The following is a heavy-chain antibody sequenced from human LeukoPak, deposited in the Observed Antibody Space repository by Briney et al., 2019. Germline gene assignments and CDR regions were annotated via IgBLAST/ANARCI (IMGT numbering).Heavy chain of an antibody. Sequence: SETLSLTCTGSGGSISSYYWSWIRQPPGKGLEWIGYIYTSGSTNYNPSLKSRVTISVDTSKNQFSLKLSSVTAADTAVYYCARHIAAAFDAFDIWGQGTMVTVSS. V-gene: IGHV4-4*09. CDR2: IYTSGST. J-gene: IGHJ3*02. CDR3: ARHIAAAFDAFDI. D-gene: IGHD6-13*01. CDR1: GGSISSYY.